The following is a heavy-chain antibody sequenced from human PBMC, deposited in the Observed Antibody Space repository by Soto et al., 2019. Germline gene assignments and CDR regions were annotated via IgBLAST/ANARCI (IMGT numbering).Heavy chain of an antibody. D-gene: IGHD1-26*01. CDR2: INSDGSST. Sequence: PSWSMRLCCAACGVRFCSSVVHGFRQAQVKGLVWVSRINSDGSSTSYADSVKGRFTISRGNAKNTLYLQMNSLRAEDTAVYYCAREWELLPHNWFDTCAEPPLVTVSS. V-gene: IGHV3-74*01. J-gene: IGHJ5*02. CDR3: AREWELLPHNWFDT. CDR1: GVRFCSSV.